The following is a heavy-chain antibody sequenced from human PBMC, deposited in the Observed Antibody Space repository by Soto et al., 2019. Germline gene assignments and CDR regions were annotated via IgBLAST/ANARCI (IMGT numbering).Heavy chain of an antibody. J-gene: IGHJ4*02. CDR3: ERPFGVAAAGPYDY. D-gene: IGHD6-13*01. V-gene: IGHV4-59*12. Sequence: SETLSLTCTVSGGSISSYYWSWTRQPPGKGLEWIGYIYYSGSTYYNPSLKSRVTISVDTSKNQFSLKLSSVTAADTAVYYCERPFGVAAAGPYDYWGKGTLVTFSS. CDR2: IYYSGST. CDR1: GGSISSYY.